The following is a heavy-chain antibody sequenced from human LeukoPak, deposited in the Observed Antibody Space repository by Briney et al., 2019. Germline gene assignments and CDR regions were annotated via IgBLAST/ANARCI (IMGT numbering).Heavy chain of an antibody. V-gene: IGHV4-61*02. CDR1: GGSISSGTYY. D-gene: IGHD3-3*01. CDR2: INTSGST. Sequence: SETLSLTCTVSGGSISSGTYYWSWIRQPAGKGLEWLGRINTSGSTNYNPSLKSRVTMSVDTSKNQFSLNLNSVTAADTVVYYCAAWNGYWFDYWGQGTLVTVSS. J-gene: IGHJ4*02. CDR3: AAWNGYWFDY.